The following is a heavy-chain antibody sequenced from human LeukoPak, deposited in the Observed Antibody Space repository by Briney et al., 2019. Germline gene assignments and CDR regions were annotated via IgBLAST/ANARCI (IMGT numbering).Heavy chain of an antibody. Sequence: ASVKVSCKASGYTFTGYYMHWVRQAPGQGLEWMGWINPNSGGTNYAQKFQGRVTMTRDTSISTAYMELSRMRSDDTAVYYCARDPQVVVPAAIRRYFDYWGQGTLVTVSS. CDR2: INPNSGGT. J-gene: IGHJ4*02. D-gene: IGHD2-2*01. V-gene: IGHV1-2*02. CDR1: GYTFTGYY. CDR3: ARDPQVVVPAAIRRYFDY.